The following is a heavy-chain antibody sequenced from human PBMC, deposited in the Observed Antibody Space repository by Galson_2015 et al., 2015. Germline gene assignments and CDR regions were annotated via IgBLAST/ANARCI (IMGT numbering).Heavy chain of an antibody. J-gene: IGHJ3*02. CDR2: ISAYNGNT. Sequence: SVKVSCKASGYTFTSYGISWVRQAPGQGLEWMGWISAYNGNTNYAQKLQGRVTMTTDTSTSTAYMELRSPRSDDTAVYYCARSRSGLNDAFDIWGQGTMVTVSS. V-gene: IGHV1-18*01. CDR1: GYTFTSYG. D-gene: IGHD3-22*01. CDR3: ARSRSGLNDAFDI.